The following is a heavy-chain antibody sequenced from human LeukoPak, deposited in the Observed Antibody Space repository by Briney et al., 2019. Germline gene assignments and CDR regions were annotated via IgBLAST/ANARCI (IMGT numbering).Heavy chain of an antibody. CDR2: IYYSGNT. Sequence: PSETLSLTCTVSGGSIISSSYYWGWIRQPPGKGLEWIGSIYYSGNTYYNPSLKSRVTISVDRSMNHFSLKLSSVTAADTAVYSCARDNGGYAFDYWGQGTPVTVSS. CDR3: ARDNGGYAFDY. V-gene: IGHV4-39*07. D-gene: IGHD5-12*01. CDR1: GGSIISSSYY. J-gene: IGHJ4*02.